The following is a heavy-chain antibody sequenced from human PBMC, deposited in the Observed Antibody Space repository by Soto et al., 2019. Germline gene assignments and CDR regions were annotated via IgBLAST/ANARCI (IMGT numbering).Heavy chain of an antibody. CDR3: ARDHSSGWVNWFDP. V-gene: IGHV4-59*01. D-gene: IGHD3-22*01. Sequence: SETLSLTCTVSGGSISSYDLSWIRQAPGKKLEWIGYMYSSGATNYNPSLKSRVTMSRDTSKNQFSLKLSSVTTADTAVYYCARDHSSGWVNWFDPWGQGTLVTVSS. CDR1: GGSISSYD. J-gene: IGHJ5*02. CDR2: MYSSGAT.